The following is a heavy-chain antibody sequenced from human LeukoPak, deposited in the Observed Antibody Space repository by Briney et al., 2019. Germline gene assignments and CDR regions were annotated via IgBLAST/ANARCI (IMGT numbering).Heavy chain of an antibody. CDR2: INPSGGST. J-gene: IGHJ6*02. CDR3: ARDIHDSQRRNYGMDV. D-gene: IGHD1-1*01. Sequence: RASVKVSCKASGYTFTSYYMHWVRQAPGQGLEWMGIINPSGGSTSYAQKFQGRVTMTRDTSTSTVYMELSSLRSEDTAVYYCARDIHDSQRRNYGMDVWGQGTTVTVSS. CDR1: GYTFTSYY. V-gene: IGHV1-46*01.